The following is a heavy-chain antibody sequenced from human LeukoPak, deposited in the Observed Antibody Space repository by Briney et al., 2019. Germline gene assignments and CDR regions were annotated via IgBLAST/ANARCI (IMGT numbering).Heavy chain of an antibody. V-gene: IGHV4-61*01. J-gene: IGHJ4*02. CDR2: IYYGGST. CDR1: GGSVSSGTYY. Sequence: SETLSLTCTVSGGSVSSGTYYWTWIRQPPGQGLEWIGYIYYGGSTNYNPSLKTRVTISVDTSKNQFSLKLSSVTAADTAVYYCARGGHDILTGYYFFDYWGQGTLVTVSS. D-gene: IGHD3-9*01. CDR3: ARGGHDILTGYYFFDY.